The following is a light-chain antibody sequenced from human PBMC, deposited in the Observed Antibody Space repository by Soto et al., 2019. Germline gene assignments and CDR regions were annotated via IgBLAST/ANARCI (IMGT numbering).Light chain of an antibody. CDR3: QQYNNWPIT. CDR1: QSVSSN. Sequence: EIVMTQSPATLSVSPGERATLSCRASQSVSSNLAWYQQKPGQAPRLLIYGASTRATGIPARFSGSGSGTEVTLTISSLQSEDGAVDYCQQYNNWPITVGQGTRLEIK. J-gene: IGKJ5*01. V-gene: IGKV3-15*01. CDR2: GAS.